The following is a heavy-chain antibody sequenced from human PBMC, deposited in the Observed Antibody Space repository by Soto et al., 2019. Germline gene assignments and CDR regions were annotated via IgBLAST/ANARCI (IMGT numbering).Heavy chain of an antibody. CDR3: ASHESGGSYWYFAL. CDR1: GGSISASNW. Sequence: SETLYLTCAVSGGSISASNWCSWLRQPPGKGLEWIGEIYHSGSTNSNPSLKSRVTISVDKSKNQFSLKLSSVTAADTAVYYCASHESGGSYWYFALWGRGTLVT. D-gene: IGHD2-15*01. J-gene: IGHJ2*01. V-gene: IGHV4-4*02. CDR2: IYHSGST.